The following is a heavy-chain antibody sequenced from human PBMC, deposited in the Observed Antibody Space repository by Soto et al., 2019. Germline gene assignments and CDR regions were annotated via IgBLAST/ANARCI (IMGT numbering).Heavy chain of an antibody. CDR1: GGTFSSYA. Sequence: SVKVSCKASGGTFSSYAISWVRQAPGQGLEWMGGIIPISGTANYAQKFQGRVTITADESTSTAHMELSSLRSEDTAVYYCARSQGSSTSLEIYYYYYYGMDVWGQGTTVTVSS. D-gene: IGHD2-2*01. CDR2: IIPISGTA. CDR3: ARSQGSSTSLEIYYYYYYGMDV. J-gene: IGHJ6*02. V-gene: IGHV1-69*13.